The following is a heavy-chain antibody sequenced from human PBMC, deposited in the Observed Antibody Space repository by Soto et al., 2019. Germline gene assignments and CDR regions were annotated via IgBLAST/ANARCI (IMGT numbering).Heavy chain of an antibody. Sequence: PSETLSLTCTVSGGSISSYYWSWIRQPPGKGLEWIGYIYYSGSTNYNPSLKSRVTISVDTSKNQFSLKLSSVTAADTAVYYCARVYTLGGWLRHNWFDPWGQGTLVTVSS. D-gene: IGHD5-12*01. CDR1: GGSISSYY. J-gene: IGHJ5*02. CDR2: IYYSGST. V-gene: IGHV4-59*01. CDR3: ARVYTLGGWLRHNWFDP.